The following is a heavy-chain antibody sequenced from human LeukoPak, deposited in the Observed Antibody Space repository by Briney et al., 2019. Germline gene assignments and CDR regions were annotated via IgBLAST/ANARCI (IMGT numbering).Heavy chain of an antibody. CDR1: GFTFSSYA. CDR2: ISGSGGST. Sequence: PGRSLRLSCAASGFTFSSYAMHWVRQAPGKGLEWVSGISGSGGSTHYADSVKDRFTISRDNSKNTLYLQMNSLRAEDTAVYYCAKETVVVVAATPDAFDIWGQGTMVTVSS. V-gene: IGHV3-23*01. D-gene: IGHD2-15*01. CDR3: AKETVVVVAATPDAFDI. J-gene: IGHJ3*02.